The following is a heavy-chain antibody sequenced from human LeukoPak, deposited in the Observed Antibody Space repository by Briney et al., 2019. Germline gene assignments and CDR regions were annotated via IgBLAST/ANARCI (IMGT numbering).Heavy chain of an antibody. CDR1: GFTFRNHL. D-gene: IGHD3-10*01. CDR3: ARESSGSYQYYFDY. Sequence: GGSLSLSCAAAGFTFRNHLMHWVRQAPGNGLEWVAVISYDGSDKYYAASVKGRFTISRDNSKNTLYLQMNSLRAEDTAIYYCARESSGSYQYYFDYWGQGTLVIVSS. CDR2: ISYDGSDK. J-gene: IGHJ4*02. V-gene: IGHV3-30*04.